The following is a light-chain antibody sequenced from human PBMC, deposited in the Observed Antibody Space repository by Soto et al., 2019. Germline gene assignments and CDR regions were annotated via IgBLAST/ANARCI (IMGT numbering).Light chain of an antibody. J-gene: IGKJ1*01. Sequence: EIVLTQSPATLSLSPGERATLSCWASQSVSNSLAWFQQRPGQAPGLLIYGASDRATGIPARFSGTGSGTDFTLTISSLEPEDFAVYYCQQRAKWPRTFGQGTKVEIK. CDR2: GAS. CDR3: QQRAKWPRT. V-gene: IGKV3-11*01. CDR1: QSVSNS.